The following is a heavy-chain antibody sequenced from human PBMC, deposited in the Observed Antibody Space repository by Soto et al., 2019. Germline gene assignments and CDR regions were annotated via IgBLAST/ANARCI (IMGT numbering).Heavy chain of an antibody. CDR2: VIPILGQA. V-gene: IGHV1-69*13. Sequence: GASVKVSCKXSGGIFSSYAISWLRQAPGQGLEWMGAVIPILGQAYYAQDLQDRVSITADESTRTTYMELSSLRSEDTAVYFCARVGGIGAPPGTDYWGQGTLVTVSS. CDR1: GGIFSSYA. CDR3: ARVGGIGAPPGTDY. D-gene: IGHD6-6*01. J-gene: IGHJ4*02.